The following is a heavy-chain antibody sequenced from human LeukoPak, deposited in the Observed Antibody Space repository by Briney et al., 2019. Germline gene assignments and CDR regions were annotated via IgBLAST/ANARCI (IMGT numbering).Heavy chain of an antibody. V-gene: IGHV3-73*01. Sequence: GGSLRLSCAASGFTFSGSAMHWVRQASGKGLEWVGRIRSKANSYATAYAASVKGRFTISRDDSKNTAYLQMNSLKTEDTAVYYCTRPVRDGYNWNYYYYYMDVWGKGTTVTVSS. CDR2: IRSKANSYAT. D-gene: IGHD5-24*01. J-gene: IGHJ6*03. CDR1: GFTFSGSA. CDR3: TRPVRDGYNWNYYYYYMDV.